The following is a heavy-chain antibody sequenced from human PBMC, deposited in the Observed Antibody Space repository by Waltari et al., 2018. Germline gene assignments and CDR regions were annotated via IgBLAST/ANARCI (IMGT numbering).Heavy chain of an antibody. Sequence: QVQLQESGPGLVKPSETLSLTCTVSGCSISSHYWRWIRQPHGKGLEWIGYIYYSGSTNYNPSLKSRVTISVDTSKNQFSLKLSSVTAADTAVYYCARDRSSLYYDFWSGYYGNWFDPWGQGTLVTVSS. CDR2: IYYSGST. J-gene: IGHJ5*02. CDR3: ARDRSSLYYDFWSGYYGNWFDP. D-gene: IGHD3-3*01. CDR1: GCSISSHY. V-gene: IGHV4-59*11.